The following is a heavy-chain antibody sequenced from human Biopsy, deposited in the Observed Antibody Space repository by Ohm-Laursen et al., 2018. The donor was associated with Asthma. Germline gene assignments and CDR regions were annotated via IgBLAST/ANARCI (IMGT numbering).Heavy chain of an antibody. Sequence: SLRLSCAAPGFSVSTKYMSWVRQAPGKGLEWVSLIYSGDNTYYADSVKGQFTISRDHSKLYLQMNNLRAEDTAVYHCARISRLGYNSLDYGMDVWGQGTTVTVSS. CDR2: IYSGDNT. CDR1: GFSVSTKY. J-gene: IGHJ6*02. D-gene: IGHD5-24*01. CDR3: ARISRLGYNSLDYGMDV. V-gene: IGHV3-53*01.